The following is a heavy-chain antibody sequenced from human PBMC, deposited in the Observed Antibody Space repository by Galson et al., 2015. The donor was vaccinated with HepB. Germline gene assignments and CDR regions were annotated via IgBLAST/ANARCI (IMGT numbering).Heavy chain of an antibody. Sequence: SVKVSCKASGGTFSSYAISWVRQAPGQGLEWMGGIIPIFGTANYAQKFQGRVTITADKSTSTAYMELSSLRSEDTAVYYCASGWVTGNLNSYYYYGMDVWGQGTTVTVSS. CDR1: GGTFSSYA. J-gene: IGHJ6*02. V-gene: IGHV1-69*06. CDR3: ASGWVTGNLNSYYYYGMDV. CDR2: IIPIFGTA. D-gene: IGHD1-7*01.